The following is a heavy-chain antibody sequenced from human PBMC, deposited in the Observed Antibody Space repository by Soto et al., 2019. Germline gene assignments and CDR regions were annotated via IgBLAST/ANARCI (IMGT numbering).Heavy chain of an antibody. CDR1: GFTFSSYS. D-gene: IGHD1-26*01. V-gene: IGHV3-21*01. CDR3: ARELVGATI. J-gene: IGHJ4*02. CDR2: ISSSSNYI. Sequence: EMQLVESGGGLVKPGGSLRLSCAASGFTFSSYSMNWVRQAPGKGLEWVSSISSSSNYIYYAVSVKGRFTISRDNAKNSLYLQMNSLRAGDTAVYYCARELVGATIWGQGTLVTVSS.